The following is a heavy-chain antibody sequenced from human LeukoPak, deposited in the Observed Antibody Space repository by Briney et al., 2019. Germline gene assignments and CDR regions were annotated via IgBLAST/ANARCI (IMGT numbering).Heavy chain of an antibody. CDR3: ARVSTNSRVAGYDPQWYFDL. V-gene: IGHV1-18*04. CDR2: ISAYNGNT. Sequence: ASMKVSCKASGYTFINYGFSWVRQAPGQGLEWMGWISAYNGNTNYLQKFQGRVTMTTDTSTNTAYMELRSLGSDDTAVYYCARVSTNSRVAGYDPQWYFDLWGRGTPVTVS. CDR1: GYTFINYG. J-gene: IGHJ2*01. D-gene: IGHD5-12*01.